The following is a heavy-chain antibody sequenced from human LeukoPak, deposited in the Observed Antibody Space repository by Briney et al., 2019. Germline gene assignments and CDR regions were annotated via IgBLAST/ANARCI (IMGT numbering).Heavy chain of an antibody. CDR1: GGTFSSYA. D-gene: IGHD3-10*01. J-gene: IGHJ6*02. CDR3: ARDKVTMVRGVFYYYYGMDV. V-gene: IGHV1-69*01. CDR2: IIPIFGAA. Sequence: SVKVSCKASGGTFSSYAISWVRQAPGQGLEWMGGIIPIFGAANYAQKFQGRVTITADESTSTAYMELSSLRSEDTAVYYCARDKVTMVRGVFYYYYGMDVWGQGTTVTVSS.